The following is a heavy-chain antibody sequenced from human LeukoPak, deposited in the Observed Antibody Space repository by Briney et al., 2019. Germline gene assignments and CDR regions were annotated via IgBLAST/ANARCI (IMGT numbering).Heavy chain of an antibody. J-gene: IGHJ5*02. V-gene: IGHV4-4*07. CDR3: ARDLHPEGSGNWGSFDP. CDR1: GGSISSYY. CDR2: IYTSGSH. Sequence: SETLSLTCTVSGGSISSYYWTWIRQPAGKGLDWIWRIYTSGSHNYNPSLKSRVTMSVDTSKNQFPLKLNSVTAADTAVYYCARDLHPEGSGNWGSFDPWGQGTLVTVSS. D-gene: IGHD3-10*01.